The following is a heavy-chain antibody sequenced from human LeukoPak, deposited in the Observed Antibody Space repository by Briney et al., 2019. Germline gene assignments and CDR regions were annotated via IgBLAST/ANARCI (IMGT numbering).Heavy chain of an antibody. CDR3: AREAAYYFDY. J-gene: IGHJ4*02. CDR2: ISDSGSTI. V-gene: IGHV3-48*03. CDR1: GFTFSSYE. Sequence: GSLRLSCAASGFTFSSYEMHWVRQAPGKGLEWVSYISDSGSTIYYADSVKGRITISRDNAKNSLYLQMNSLRADDTAVYYCAREAAYYFDYWGQGTLVTVSS.